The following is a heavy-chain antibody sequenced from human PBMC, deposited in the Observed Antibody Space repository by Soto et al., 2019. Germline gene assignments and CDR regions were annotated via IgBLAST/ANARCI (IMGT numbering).Heavy chain of an antibody. CDR2: LYSGGST. D-gene: IGHD3-10*01. J-gene: IGHJ3*02. V-gene: IGHV3-53*01. Sequence: PGGSLRLSFAASGLTVSSTDMNWARQAPGKGLEWVSVLYSGGSTHYAGSVKGRFIISRDNSKNTLYLQMNSLRVEDTAVYYCARDRPGDEGDGFDIWGHGTMVTVSS. CDR1: GLTVSSTD. CDR3: ARDRPGDEGDGFDI.